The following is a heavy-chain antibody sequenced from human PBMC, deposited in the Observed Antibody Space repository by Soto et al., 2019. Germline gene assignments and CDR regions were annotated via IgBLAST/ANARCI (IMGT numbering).Heavy chain of an antibody. CDR2: IVPIYRTA. Sequence: SLKRSCKTAGGTFSSYRINCVRQAPGQGLEWVGGIVPIYRTADYAQKFQGRVTITADESARTAYMELRGLKSQDTAVYYCARDSGAKLRSSWGQGTLVT. V-gene: IGHV1-69*13. CDR1: GGTFSSYR. J-gene: IGHJ4*02. CDR3: ARDSGAKLRSS. D-gene: IGHD6-19*01.